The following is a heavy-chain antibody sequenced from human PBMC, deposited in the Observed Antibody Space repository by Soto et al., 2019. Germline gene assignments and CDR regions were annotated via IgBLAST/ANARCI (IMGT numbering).Heavy chain of an antibody. Sequence: PSETLSLTCTVSGGNISSSSYYWGWIRQPPGKGLEWIGSIYYSGSTYYNPSLKSRVTISVDTSKNQFSLKLSSVTAADTAVYYCARQFYGSGSRGAFDIWGQGTMVTVSS. CDR2: IYYSGST. V-gene: IGHV4-39*01. CDR1: GGNISSSSYY. CDR3: ARQFYGSGSRGAFDI. D-gene: IGHD3-10*01. J-gene: IGHJ3*02.